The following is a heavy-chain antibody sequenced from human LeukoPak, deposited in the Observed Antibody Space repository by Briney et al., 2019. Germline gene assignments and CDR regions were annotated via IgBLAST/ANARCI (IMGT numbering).Heavy chain of an antibody. D-gene: IGHD6-19*01. Sequence: PGGSLRLSCVVSGFTVSDNYMSWVRQAPGKGLEWVSALYSGGNTYYTGSVKGRFIISRDSSKNTLYLQMNNLRPEDTAMYYCAKLPSSGWLDYWGQGTLVTVSS. CDR2: LYSGGNT. CDR1: GFTVSDNY. V-gene: IGHV3-53*01. CDR3: AKLPSSGWLDY. J-gene: IGHJ4*02.